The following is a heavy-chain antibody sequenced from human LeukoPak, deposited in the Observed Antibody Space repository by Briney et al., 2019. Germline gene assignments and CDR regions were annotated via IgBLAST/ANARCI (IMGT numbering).Heavy chain of an antibody. CDR2: ISPYNGNT. CDR3: ARAGSGSGWYFDY. V-gene: IGHV1-18*01. Sequence: ASVKVSCKASGYDFTSVGITWVRQAPGQGLEWMGWISPYNGNTRYVQKLQGRVTMTADTSTSTAYMELRSLRFDDTAVYYCARAGSGSGWYFDYWGQGTLVTVSS. D-gene: IGHD6-19*01. CDR1: GYDFTSVG. J-gene: IGHJ4*02.